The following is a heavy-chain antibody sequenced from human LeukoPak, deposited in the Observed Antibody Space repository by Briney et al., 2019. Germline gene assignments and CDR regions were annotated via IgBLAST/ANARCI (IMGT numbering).Heavy chain of an antibody. CDR1: GLTFDDYA. Sequence: PGRSLRLSCAASGLTFDDYAMHWVRQVPGKGLEWVSDISWDGDSMGYADSVKGRLTISRDNAKNSLFLQMNSLRAEDTALYYCAKSQYCSGGSCYSSPPQPYYYFDYWGQGTLVTVSS. CDR3: AKSQYCSGGSCYSSPPQPYYYFDY. D-gene: IGHD2-15*01. V-gene: IGHV3-9*01. J-gene: IGHJ4*02. CDR2: ISWDGDSM.